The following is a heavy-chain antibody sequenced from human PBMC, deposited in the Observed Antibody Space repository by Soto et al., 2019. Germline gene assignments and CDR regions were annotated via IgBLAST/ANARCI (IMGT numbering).Heavy chain of an antibody. CDR2: IYYCART. V-gene: IGHV4-31*03. CDR3: ARDSPPSGGQTMDV. J-gene: IGHJ6*02. D-gene: IGHD6-25*01. Sequence: QVQLQESGPGLVKPSQTLSLTCTVSGGSISSGGYYWSWIRQHPGKGLEWIGYIYYCARTYYNPSLKSRVNISVDTSKNQFSLKLSSVTAADTAVYYCARDSPPSGGQTMDVWGQGTTVTVSS. CDR1: GGSISSGGYY.